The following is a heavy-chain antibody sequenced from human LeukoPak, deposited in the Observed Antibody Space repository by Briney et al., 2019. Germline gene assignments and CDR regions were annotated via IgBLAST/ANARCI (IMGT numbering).Heavy chain of an antibody. CDR2: INHCGST. CDR1: GYSISSGYY. Sequence: SETLSLTCAVSGYSISSGYYWGWIRQPPGKGLEWLGEINHCGSTNYNPSLKSRVTISVDTSKNQFSLKLSSVTAADTAVYYCARGSGRITMVRGVLIPGYFQHWGQGTLVTVSS. D-gene: IGHD3-10*01. V-gene: IGHV4-38-2*01. CDR3: ARGSGRITMVRGVLIPGYFQH. J-gene: IGHJ1*01.